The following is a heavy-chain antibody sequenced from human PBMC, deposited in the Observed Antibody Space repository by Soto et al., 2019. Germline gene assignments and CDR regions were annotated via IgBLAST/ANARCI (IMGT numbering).Heavy chain of an antibody. Sequence: ESGPTLVNPRLPLWLTYHFSGASLSTSGVGVAWMRHTPGKALEWLALIYWDDDKRYSPSLKSRLTLTKDTSNNHVVLTFTNMDPVDTATYYCAHFPDAYRSGGSWSSAYWGQGTLVTVSS. V-gene: IGHV2-5*02. CDR1: GASLSTSGVG. CDR2: IYWDDDK. D-gene: IGHD2-15*01. CDR3: AHFPDAYRSGGSWSSAY. J-gene: IGHJ4*02.